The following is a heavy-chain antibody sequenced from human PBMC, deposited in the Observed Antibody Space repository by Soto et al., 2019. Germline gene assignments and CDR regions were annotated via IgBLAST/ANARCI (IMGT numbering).Heavy chain of an antibody. CDR2: IFYTGIV. D-gene: IGHD5-12*01. J-gene: IGHJ4*02. CDR3: AKGAGRDGYNTA. V-gene: IGHV4-59*01. CDR1: GDSITSSY. Sequence: QVQLQQSGPGLMKPSETLSLTCTVSGDSITSSYWSWFRQPPGKGLEYIGFIFYTGIVSYNPSLKSRVTISMDTSKNQFSVNLSSVTAADTAVYYCAKGAGRDGYNTARGQGTLVSVSA.